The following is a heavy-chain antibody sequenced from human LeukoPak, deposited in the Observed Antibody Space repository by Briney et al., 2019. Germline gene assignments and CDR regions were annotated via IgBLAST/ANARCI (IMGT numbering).Heavy chain of an antibody. CDR2: IFHSGTT. D-gene: IGHD4-17*01. V-gene: IGHV4-4*02. Sequence: SETLSLTCAVSGGSISSDNWWTWVRQPPGKGLEWIGEIFHSGTTNYSPSLESRVTISVDKSKNQFSLRLNSVTAADPAVYYCARAIAETTGYYYGMDVWGQGTTVTVSS. CDR1: GGSISSDNW. CDR3: ARAIAETTGYYYGMDV. J-gene: IGHJ6*02.